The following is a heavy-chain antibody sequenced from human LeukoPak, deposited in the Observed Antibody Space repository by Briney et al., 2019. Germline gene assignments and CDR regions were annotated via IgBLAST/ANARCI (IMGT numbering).Heavy chain of an antibody. CDR1: GGSFSGYY. CDR2: INHSGST. V-gene: IGHV4-34*01. J-gene: IGHJ4*02. D-gene: IGHD2-2*03. Sequence: SETLSLTCAVYGGSFSGYYWSWIRQPPGKGLEWIGEINHSGSTNYNPSLKSRVTISVDTSKNQFSLKLSSVTAADTAVYYCARRRGYCSSTSCLNFDYWGQGTLVTVSS. CDR3: ARRRGYCSSTSCLNFDY.